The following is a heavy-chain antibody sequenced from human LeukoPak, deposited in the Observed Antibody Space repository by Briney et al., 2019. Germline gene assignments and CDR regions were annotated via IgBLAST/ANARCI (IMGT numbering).Heavy chain of an antibody. V-gene: IGHV4-59*08. J-gene: IGHJ4*02. Sequence: SETLSLTCTVSGGSISSYYWSWIRQPPGKGLEWIGYIYYSGSTNYNPSLKSRVTISVDTSKNQFSLKLSSVTAADTAVYYCARVSSGSQYVFDYWGQGTLVTVSS. D-gene: IGHD3-10*01. CDR2: IYYSGST. CDR3: ARVSSGSQYVFDY. CDR1: GGSISSYY.